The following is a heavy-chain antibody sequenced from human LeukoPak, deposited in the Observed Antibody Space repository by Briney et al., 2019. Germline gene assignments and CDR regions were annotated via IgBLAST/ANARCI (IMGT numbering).Heavy chain of an antibody. D-gene: IGHD2-21*01. Sequence: PGGSLRLSCAASGLTFGNYGMSWVRQAPGKGLEWVSTINGDGRGTYYADSVKGRFTISRDNSKNTLYVQMNSLRAEDTAVYYCADFAATGDGYWGQGTLFTVSS. J-gene: IGHJ4*02. CDR2: INGDGRGT. CDR3: ADFAATGDGY. CDR1: GLTFGNYG. V-gene: IGHV3-23*01.